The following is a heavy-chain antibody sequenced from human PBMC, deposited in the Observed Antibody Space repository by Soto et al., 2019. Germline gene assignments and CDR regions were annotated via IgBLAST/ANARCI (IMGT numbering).Heavy chain of an antibody. Sequence: SETLSLTCTVSGGSISSGGYYWSWIRQHPGKGLEWIGYIYYSGSTYYNPSLKSRVTISVDTSKNQFSLKLSSVTAADTAVYYCAREVHYYDSSGYYPRDAFDIWGQGTMVTVSS. V-gene: IGHV4-31*03. CDR1: GGSISSGGYY. CDR2: IYYSGST. J-gene: IGHJ3*02. D-gene: IGHD3-22*01. CDR3: AREVHYYDSSGYYPRDAFDI.